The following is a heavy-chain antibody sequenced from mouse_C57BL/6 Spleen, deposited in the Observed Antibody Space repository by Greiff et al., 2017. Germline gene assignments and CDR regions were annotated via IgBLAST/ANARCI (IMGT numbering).Heavy chain of an antibody. CDR2: INYDGSST. CDR3: ARSGPYYYAMDY. CDR1: GFTFSDYY. V-gene: IGHV5-16*01. D-gene: IGHD4-1*01. Sequence: EVQLVESEGGLVQPGSSMKLSCTASGFTFSDYYMAWVRQVPEKGLEWVANINYDGSSTYYLDSLKSRFIISRDNAKNILYLQMSSLKSEDTATYYCARSGPYYYAMDYWGQGTSVTVSS. J-gene: IGHJ4*01.